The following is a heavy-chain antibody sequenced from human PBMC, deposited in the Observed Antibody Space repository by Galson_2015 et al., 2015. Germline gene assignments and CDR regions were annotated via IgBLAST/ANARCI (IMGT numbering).Heavy chain of an antibody. J-gene: IGHJ3*02. D-gene: IGHD4-17*01. CDR3: ARNGDYGVSAFEI. CDR2: IIPIFGTA. V-gene: IGHV1-69*05. Sequence: SVKVSCKASGGTFSSYAISWVRQAPGQGLEWMGGIIPIFGTANYAQKFQGRVTMTRNTSISTAYMELSSLRSEDTAVYYCARNGDYGVSAFEIWGQGTMVTVSS. CDR1: GGTFSSYA.